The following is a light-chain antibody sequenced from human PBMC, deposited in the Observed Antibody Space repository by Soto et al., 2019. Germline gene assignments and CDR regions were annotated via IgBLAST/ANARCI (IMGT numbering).Light chain of an antibody. Sequence: AIQMTQSPSSLSASVGDRVTITCRASQGIRNDLGWYQQKPGKAPKLLIYAASSLQSGVPSRFSGSGSGTDFTLTISSLQPEDFATYYCLQDYNSPPYTFGQGTKLEIK. CDR1: QGIRND. CDR3: LQDYNSPPYT. CDR2: AAS. J-gene: IGKJ2*01. V-gene: IGKV1-6*01.